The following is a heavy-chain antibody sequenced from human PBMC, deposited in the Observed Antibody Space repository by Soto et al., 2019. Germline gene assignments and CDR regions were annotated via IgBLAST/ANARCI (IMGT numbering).Heavy chain of an antibody. J-gene: IGHJ6*02. CDR1: GGTFSKYS. D-gene: IGHD3-9*01. V-gene: IGHV1-69*06. CDR2: ITPFVDTS. CDR3: ASTGYYNGTSGYSRHYYGMDV. Sequence: QVRLVQSGAEVKKPGSSVKVSCKVSGGTFSKYSLSWVRQTPGQGLEWMGGITPFVDTSNYAQRVLGRVTITANNPTNASCENVRGMMSEDTALFFGASTGYYNGTSGYSRHYYGMDVWGQGTTVTVSS.